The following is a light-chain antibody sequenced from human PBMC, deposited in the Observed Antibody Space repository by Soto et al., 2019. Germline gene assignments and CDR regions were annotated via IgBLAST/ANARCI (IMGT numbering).Light chain of an antibody. V-gene: IGKV3-15*01. CDR2: VAS. J-gene: IGKJ4*01. CDR3: QQYNDWPLS. Sequence: EIVMTQSPVTLSVSPGDRATLSCRASQSVNSNVAWYQQKPGQTPKLLIYVASTRATGIPARFSGSGSGTEFTLANSSLQSVDFAVYYCQQYNDWPLSFGGGTKVEFK. CDR1: QSVNSN.